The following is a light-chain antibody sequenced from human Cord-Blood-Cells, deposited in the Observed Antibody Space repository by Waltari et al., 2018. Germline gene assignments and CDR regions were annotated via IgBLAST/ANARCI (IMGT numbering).Light chain of an antibody. V-gene: IGLV2-14*01. CDR3: SSYTSSSTWV. Sequence: QSALTQPASVSGSPGQSITIPCTGTTSDVGGHNYVSWYQQHPGKAPKLMIYDVSNRPSGVSTRFSGSKSGNTASLTISGLQAEDEADYYCSSYTSSSTWVFGGGTKLTVL. CDR2: DVS. CDR1: TSDVGGHNY. J-gene: IGLJ3*02.